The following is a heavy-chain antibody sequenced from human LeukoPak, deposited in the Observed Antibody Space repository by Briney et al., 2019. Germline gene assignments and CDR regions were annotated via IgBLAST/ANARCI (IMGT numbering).Heavy chain of an antibody. Sequence: PGGSLRLSCAASGFTFSDAWMSWVHQAPGKGLEWVGHIKSKTNGGTADYAAPVKGRFTISRDDSKNTLYLQMNSLKIDDTAVYHCATEFFQNGYNYWGQGTLVTVSS. V-gene: IGHV3-15*01. CDR3: ATEFFQNGYNY. CDR1: GFTFSDAW. J-gene: IGHJ4*02. CDR2: IKSKTNGGTA. D-gene: IGHD3-22*01.